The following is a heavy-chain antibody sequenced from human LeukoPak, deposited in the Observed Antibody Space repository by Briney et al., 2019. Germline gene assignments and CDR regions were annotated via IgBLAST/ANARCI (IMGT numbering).Heavy chain of an antibody. CDR1: GFTFSDYI. CDR3: SRDGGEGGNSAFDI. D-gene: IGHD3-16*01. Sequence: GGSLRLSCAASGFTFSDYILDWVRQAPGKGLEWVGRIRRGANSYTTEYAASVKGRFTISRDDSKNSLYLHMNSLKTGDTAVYHCSRDGGEGGNSAFDIWGQGTMVTVS. CDR2: IRRGANSYTT. J-gene: IGHJ3*02. V-gene: IGHV3-72*01.